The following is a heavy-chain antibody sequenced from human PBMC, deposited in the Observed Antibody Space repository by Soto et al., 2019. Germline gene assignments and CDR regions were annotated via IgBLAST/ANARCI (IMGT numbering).Heavy chain of an antibody. CDR3: TTAGTRVGYTGSY. J-gene: IGHJ4*02. D-gene: IGHD5-12*01. CDR1: GVSFSDAW. V-gene: IGHV3-15*06. Sequence: LRLSCAASGVSFSDAWMSWVRQIPGRGLEWVGRVKTTSERGTTNYAAPVLGRFTVSRDDSKNTLYLQMDALRAEDTAVYYCTTAGTRVGYTGSYWGQGTQVTVSS. CDR2: VKTTSERGTT.